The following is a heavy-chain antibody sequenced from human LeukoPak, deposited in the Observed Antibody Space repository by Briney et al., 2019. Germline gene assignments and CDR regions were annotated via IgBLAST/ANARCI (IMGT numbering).Heavy chain of an antibody. J-gene: IGHJ4*02. CDR1: GFTFSRCS. D-gene: IGHD2-2*02. Sequence: GGSLRLFCAASGFTFSRCSMNGVSEARGKGGEWVSYISSSSRYIYYADSVKGRFTISRDNAKNSLYLQMNSLRAEDTAVYYCARLYCSSTSCYIGASYDYWGQGTLVTVSS. CDR2: ISSSSRYI. V-gene: IGHV3-21*01. CDR3: ARLYCSSTSCYIGASYDY.